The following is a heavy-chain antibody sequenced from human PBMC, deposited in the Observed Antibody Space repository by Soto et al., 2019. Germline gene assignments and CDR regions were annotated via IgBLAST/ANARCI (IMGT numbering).Heavy chain of an antibody. V-gene: IGHV1-69*11. J-gene: IGHJ6*02. Sequence: GASVKVSCKASGGTFSSYAISWVRQAPGQGLEWMGRIIPFIGTANYAQKFQGRVTITADESTGTAYMELTSLRSEDTAVYYCARVVMTTVPASYSYGTDVSGPAITVTVS. CDR2: IIPFIGTA. D-gene: IGHD4-4*01. CDR3: ARVVMTTVPASYSYGTDV. CDR1: GGTFSSYA.